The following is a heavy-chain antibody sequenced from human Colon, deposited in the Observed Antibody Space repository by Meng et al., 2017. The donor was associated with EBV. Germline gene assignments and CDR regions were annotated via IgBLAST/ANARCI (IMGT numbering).Heavy chain of an antibody. D-gene: IGHD1-14*01. CDR3: AHRGNLRTTKPGVRNAFDF. V-gene: IGHV2-5*02. J-gene: IGHJ3*01. CDR1: GFSLNTDGEG. Sequence: QITLEESGPTLVKPTXTLTLTCIFLGFSLNTDGEGVGLIRQPPGKALEWLALIFWDDDKRYTPALNSRLTITKDTSNNQVVLTLTNMQPVDTASYYCAHRGNLRTTKPGVRNAFDFWGQGTMVTVSS. CDR2: IFWDDDK.